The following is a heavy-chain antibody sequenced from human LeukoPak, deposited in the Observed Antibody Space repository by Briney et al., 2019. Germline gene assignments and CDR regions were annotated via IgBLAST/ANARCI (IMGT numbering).Heavy chain of an antibody. CDR3: ARDTPRGPDY. V-gene: IGHV3-23*01. J-gene: IGHJ4*02. CDR1: GFTFSDYG. CDR2: ISTTGGTT. Sequence: GGSLRLSCAASGFTFSDYGMTWVRQAPGKGLEWVSSISTTGGTTYYADSVKGRFTISRANSKNTVYLQMNSLRAEDTAVYYCARDTPRGPDYWGQGTLVTVSS.